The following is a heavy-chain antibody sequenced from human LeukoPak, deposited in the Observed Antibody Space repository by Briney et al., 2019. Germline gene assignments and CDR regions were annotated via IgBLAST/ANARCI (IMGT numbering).Heavy chain of an antibody. CDR1: GYTFTSYG. CDR3: ARDVYQPADYGSGSYYSYYYYGMDV. Sequence: GASVKVSCKASGYTFTSYGISWVRQAPGQGLEWMGWISAYNGNTNYAQKLQGRVTMTTDTSTSTAYMELRSLRSDDTAVYYCARDVYQPADYGSGSYYSYYYYGMDVWGQGTTVTVSS. CDR2: ISAYNGNT. V-gene: IGHV1-18*01. J-gene: IGHJ6*02. D-gene: IGHD3-10*01.